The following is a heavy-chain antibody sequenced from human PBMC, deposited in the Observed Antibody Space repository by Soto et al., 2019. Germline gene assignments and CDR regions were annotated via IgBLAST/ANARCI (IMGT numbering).Heavy chain of an antibody. J-gene: IGHJ5*02. CDR1: GVSISSFY. D-gene: IGHD2-2*02. CDR2: IYYSGTT. Sequence: KPSETLSLTCTVSGVSISSFYWAWIRHLPGKGLEWIGYIYYSGTTNYNPSLESRVTISIDTSKSQFSLKLRSVTAADTAVYYCAREFYTSNSFDPWGKGTLVTVSS. CDR3: AREFYTSNSFDP. V-gene: IGHV4-59*01.